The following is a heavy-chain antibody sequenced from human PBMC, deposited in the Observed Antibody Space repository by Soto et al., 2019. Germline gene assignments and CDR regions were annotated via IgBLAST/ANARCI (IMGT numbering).Heavy chain of an antibody. J-gene: IGHJ4*02. V-gene: IGHV1-3*01. CDR3: APPIVAFC. Sequence: ASVKVSCKASGYTFTSYAIHWVRQAPGQRLEWMGWINAGNGNTKYSQKFQGRVIITRDTSAGTAYMELRSLRSEDTAVYYCAPPIVAFCWGQGTLVTVSS. D-gene: IGHD5-12*01. CDR1: GYTFTSYA. CDR2: INAGNGNT.